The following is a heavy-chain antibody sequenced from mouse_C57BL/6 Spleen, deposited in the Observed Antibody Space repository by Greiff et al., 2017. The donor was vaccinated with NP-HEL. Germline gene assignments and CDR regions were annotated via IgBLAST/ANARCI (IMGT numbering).Heavy chain of an antibody. D-gene: IGHD1-1*01. CDR2: IDPSDSET. V-gene: IGHV1-52*01. CDR1: GYTFTSYW. J-gene: IGHJ3*01. CDR3: ARGDYYGRSYFDY. Sequence: QVQLQQPGAELVRPGSSVKLSCKASGYTFTSYWMHWVKQRPIQGLEWIGNIDPSDSETHYNQKFKDKATLTVDKSSNTAYMQLSSLTSEDSAVYYCARGDYYGRSYFDYWGQGTLVTVSA.